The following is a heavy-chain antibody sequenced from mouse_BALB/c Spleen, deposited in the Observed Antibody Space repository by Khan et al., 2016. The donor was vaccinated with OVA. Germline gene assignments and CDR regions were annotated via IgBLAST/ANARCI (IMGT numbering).Heavy chain of an antibody. CDR1: GYSITSDYA. V-gene: IGHV3-2*02. CDR3: SRSVTMTTVVATDFDY. D-gene: IGHD1-1*01. J-gene: IGHJ2*01. Sequence: EVQLQESGPGLVNPSQSLYLTCTVTGYSITSDYAWNWIRQFPGNKLEWMGYISYSGRNSYNPSLKSSISITRGTSKNQDFLQLKSVTTEDTAAYICSRSVTMTTVVATDFDYWGQGTTLTVSS. CDR2: ISYSGRN.